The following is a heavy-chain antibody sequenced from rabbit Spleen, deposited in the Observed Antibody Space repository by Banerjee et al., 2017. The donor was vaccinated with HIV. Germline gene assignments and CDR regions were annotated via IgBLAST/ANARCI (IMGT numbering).Heavy chain of an antibody. Sequence: QEQLEESGGDLVKPGASLTLTCTASGFSFSSRYYMCWVRQAPGKGLEWIACIYTGNSGDTYYASWAKGRFTISKTSSTTVTLQMTSLTAADTATYFCARETSSGWGVVSFYFKLWGPGTLVTVS. CDR3: ARETSSGWGVVSFYFKL. V-gene: IGHV1S45*01. CDR1: GFSFSSRYY. J-gene: IGHJ4*01. D-gene: IGHD4-1*01. CDR2: IYTGNSGDT.